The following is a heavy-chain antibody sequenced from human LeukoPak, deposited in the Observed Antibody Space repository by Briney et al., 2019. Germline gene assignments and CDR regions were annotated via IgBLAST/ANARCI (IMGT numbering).Heavy chain of an antibody. Sequence: SETLSLTCAVSGGSISSSNWWSWVRQPPGKGLEWIGEIYHSGSTNYNPSLKSRVTISVDKSKNQFSLKLSSVTAADTAVYYCARGADYYYYYYMDVWGKGTTVTVSS. V-gene: IGHV4-4*02. CDR3: ARGADYYYYYYMDV. J-gene: IGHJ6*03. CDR1: GGSISSSNW. CDR2: IYHSGST.